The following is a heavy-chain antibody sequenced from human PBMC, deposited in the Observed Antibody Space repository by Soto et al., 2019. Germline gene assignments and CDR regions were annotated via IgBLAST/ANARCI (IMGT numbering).Heavy chain of an antibody. J-gene: IGHJ6*02. CDR1: GYSFTSYL. V-gene: IGHV5-51*01. D-gene: IGHD2-2*01. Sequence: GESLKISFKGSGYSFTSYLICWVRQMPVKGLEWMGIIYPGDSDTRYSPSFQGQVTISADKSISTAYLQWSRLKASDAAMYYCGGGLLGFCGSTSWLNYYSYGMGVWGQGTTVTVCS. CDR2: IYPGDSDT. CDR3: GGGLLGFCGSTSWLNYYSYGMGV.